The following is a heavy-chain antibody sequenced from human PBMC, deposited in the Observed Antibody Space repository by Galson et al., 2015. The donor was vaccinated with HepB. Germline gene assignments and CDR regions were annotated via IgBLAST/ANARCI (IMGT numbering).Heavy chain of an antibody. CDR1: GFTFDDYA. D-gene: IGHD3-3*01. CDR2: ISGSGDNT. Sequence: SLRLSCAASGFTFDDYAMHWVRQAPGKGLEWVSAISGSGDNTYYADSVKGRFTISRDNSENTLYLQMNSLRAEDTAVYYCAKGRDYDFWSGFHPPLDYWGQGTLVTVSS. V-gene: IGHV3-23*01. J-gene: IGHJ4*02. CDR3: AKGRDYDFWSGFHPPLDY.